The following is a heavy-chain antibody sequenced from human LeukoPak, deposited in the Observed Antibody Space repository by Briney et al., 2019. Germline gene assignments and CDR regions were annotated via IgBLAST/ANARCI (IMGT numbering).Heavy chain of an antibody. D-gene: IGHD1-26*01. CDR1: GFIFNNYW. Sequence: GGSLRLSCAASGFIFNNYWMTWVRQAPGKGLEWVANIRQDGSEKYYVESVRGRFTISRDNAENSLYLQMNSLRAEDTAVYYCAKLGGINWFDPWGQGTLVTVST. CDR3: AKLGGINWFDP. V-gene: IGHV3-7*03. J-gene: IGHJ5*02. CDR2: IRQDGSEK.